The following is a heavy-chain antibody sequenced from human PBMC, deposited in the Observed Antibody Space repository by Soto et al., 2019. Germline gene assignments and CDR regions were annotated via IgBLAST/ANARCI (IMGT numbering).Heavy chain of an antibody. CDR1: GFSLSTSGGV. CDR2: IYWDESS. J-gene: IGHJ4*02. D-gene: IGHD4-17*01. V-gene: IGHV2-5*02. CDR3: AHKGYGDHPLAY. Sequence: HITLKDFGLPLGKPTQTLTLPCPFSGFSLSTSGGVVGWIRQPPGKAREWLAVIYWDESSHYSPSLRSRLTITTDTSKNQVVLTMTHMDPVDTAPYYCAHKGYGDHPLAYWGQATLVTVSS.